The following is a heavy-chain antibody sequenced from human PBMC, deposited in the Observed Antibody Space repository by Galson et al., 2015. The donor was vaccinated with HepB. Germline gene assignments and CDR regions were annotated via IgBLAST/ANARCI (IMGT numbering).Heavy chain of an antibody. CDR1: GYSFTSYW. CDR2: IDPSDSYT. CDR3: ARHSYSSSLDHYYYGMDV. V-gene: IGHV5-10-1*01. D-gene: IGHD6-6*01. J-gene: IGHJ6*02. Sequence: QSGAEVKKPGESLRISCKGSGYSFTSYWISWVRQMPGKGLEWMGRIDPSDSYTNYSPSFQGHVTISADKSISTAYLQWSSLKASDTAMYYCARHSYSSSLDHYYYGMDVWGQGTTVTVSS.